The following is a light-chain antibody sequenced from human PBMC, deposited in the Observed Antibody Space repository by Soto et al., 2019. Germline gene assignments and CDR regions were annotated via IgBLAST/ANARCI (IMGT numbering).Light chain of an antibody. CDR3: SSYAGSNNFVV. CDR1: SSDVGGYNY. V-gene: IGLV2-8*01. CDR2: EVS. J-gene: IGLJ2*01. Sequence: QSALTQPPSASGSPGQSVTISCTGTSSDVGGYNYVSWYQQHPGKAPKFMIYEVSKRPSGVPDRFSCSKSGNTASLTVSGLQAEDEAYYYCSSYAGSNNFVVFGGGTKLTVL.